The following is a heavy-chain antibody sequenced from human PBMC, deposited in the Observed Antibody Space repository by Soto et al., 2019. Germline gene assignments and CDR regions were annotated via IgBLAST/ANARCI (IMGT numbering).Heavy chain of an antibody. J-gene: IGHJ4*02. D-gene: IGHD1-1*01. CDR2: ISAHNGNT. V-gene: IGHV1-18*01. Sequence: QVHLVQSGAEVKKPGASVKVSCKGSGYTFTSYGITWVRQAPGQGLEWMGWISAHNGNTDYAQKLQGRVTVTRDTSTSTAYMELRRLISDDTAVYYCARGRYGDYWGKGALVTVSS. CDR3: ARGRYGDY. CDR1: GYTFTSYG.